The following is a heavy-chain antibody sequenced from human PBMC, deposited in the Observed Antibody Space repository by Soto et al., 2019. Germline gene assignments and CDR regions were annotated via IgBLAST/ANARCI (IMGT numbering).Heavy chain of an antibody. J-gene: IGHJ4*02. D-gene: IGHD2-15*01. Sequence: EVQLLESGGDLVQPGGSLRLSCAASGFSFSDYSMNWVRQAPGRGLEWVAFIDISGTTRDYRDSVKGRFTISKDKSMNTVYLQMNSLRVEDAAVYYCTKDRVPDGIYSFDYWGQGALVTVSS. V-gene: IGHV3-23*03. CDR1: GFSFSDYS. CDR2: IDISGTTR. CDR3: TKDRVPDGIYSFDY.